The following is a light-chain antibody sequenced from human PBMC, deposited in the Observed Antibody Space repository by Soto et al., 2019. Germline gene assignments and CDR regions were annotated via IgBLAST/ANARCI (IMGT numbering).Light chain of an antibody. V-gene: IGKV3-20*01. CDR1: QTISSNY. CDR3: QQYGSSPWT. J-gene: IGKJ1*01. Sequence: ETVLTQSPGTLSLSPGERATLSCRASQTISSNYLAWCRQTPGQAPRLLIYGASNRATGIADRFSGSGSGTDFTLIISRLEPEDFALYYCQQYGSSPWTFGQGTKVEIK. CDR2: GAS.